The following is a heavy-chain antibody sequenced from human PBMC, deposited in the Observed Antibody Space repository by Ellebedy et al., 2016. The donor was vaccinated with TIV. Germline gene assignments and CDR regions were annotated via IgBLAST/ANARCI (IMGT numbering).Heavy chain of an antibody. CDR1: GGSISSSSSY. J-gene: IGHJ3*02. Sequence: MPSETLSLTCTVSGGSISSSSSYWGWIRQPPGKGLEWIGTIYYSGSTYYNPFLRSRVTISVDTSKNQFSLKLSSVTAADTAVYSCARGIAVAGTGAFDIWGQGIMVTVSS. CDR3: ARGIAVAGTGAFDI. V-gene: IGHV4-39*07. CDR2: IYYSGST. D-gene: IGHD6-19*01.